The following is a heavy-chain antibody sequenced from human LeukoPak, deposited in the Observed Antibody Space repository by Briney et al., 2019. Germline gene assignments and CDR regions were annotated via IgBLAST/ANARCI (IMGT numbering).Heavy chain of an antibody. CDR1: GFTVSSNY. V-gene: IGHV3-53*01. CDR3: ARSSIAARPFDY. CDR2: IYSGGST. J-gene: IGHJ4*02. D-gene: IGHD6-6*01. Sequence: GGSLRLSGAASGFTVSSNYMSWVRQAPGKGLEWVSVIYSGGSTYYADSVKGRFTISRDNSKNTLYLQMNSLRAEDTAVYYCARSSIAARPFDYWGQGTLVTVSS.